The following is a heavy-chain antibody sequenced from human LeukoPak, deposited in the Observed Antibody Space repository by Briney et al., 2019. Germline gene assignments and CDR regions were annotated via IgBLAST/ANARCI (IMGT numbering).Heavy chain of an antibody. Sequence: SETLSLTCTVSGGSISSYYWSWIRQPPGKGLEWIGYIYYSGSTNYNPPLKSRVTISVDTSKNQFSLKLSSVTAADTAVYYCARLSRGVDPDYWGQGTLVTVSS. CDR3: ARLSRGVDPDY. V-gene: IGHV4-59*08. D-gene: IGHD5-12*01. CDR2: IYYSGST. J-gene: IGHJ4*02. CDR1: GGSISSYY.